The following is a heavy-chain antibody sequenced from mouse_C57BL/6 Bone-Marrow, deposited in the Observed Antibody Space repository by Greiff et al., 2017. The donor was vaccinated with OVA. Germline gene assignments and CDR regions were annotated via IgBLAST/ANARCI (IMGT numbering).Heavy chain of an antibody. CDR1: GYTFTSYG. CDR3: ARDETGRGDY. J-gene: IGHJ4*01. CDR2: IYLGNGYT. D-gene: IGHD4-1*01. Sequence: EVKLMESGAELVRPGSSVKMSCKTSGYTFTSYGINWVKQRPGQGLEWIGYIYLGNGYTEYNEKFKGKATLTSDTSSSTAYMQLSSLTSEDAAIYFCARDETGRGDYWGQGTAVTVTS. V-gene: IGHV1-58*01.